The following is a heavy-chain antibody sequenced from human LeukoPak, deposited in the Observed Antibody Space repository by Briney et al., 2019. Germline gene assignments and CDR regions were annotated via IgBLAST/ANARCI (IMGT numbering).Heavy chain of an antibody. J-gene: IGHJ4*02. CDR2: FDPEDGET. CDR3: ATLDVSSGWYHFDY. Sequence: GASVKVSCKVSGYTLTELSMHWVRQAPGKGLEWMGGFDPEDGETIYAQKFQGRVTMTEDTSTDTAYMELSSLRSEDTAVYYCATLDVSSGWYHFDYWGQGTLVTVSS. V-gene: IGHV1-24*01. CDR1: GYTLTELS. D-gene: IGHD6-19*01.